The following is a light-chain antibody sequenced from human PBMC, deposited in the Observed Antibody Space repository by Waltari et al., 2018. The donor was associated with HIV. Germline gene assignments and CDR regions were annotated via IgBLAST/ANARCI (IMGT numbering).Light chain of an antibody. V-gene: IGKV3-11*01. Sequence: EIVLTQSPATLSLSPRERATLSCRASQSVGNYLAWYQQKPGQPPRLLIYDASNRATGIPARFSGSGSRTDFTLTISSLEPEDFAVYYCQQRTNWPPYSFGQGTKLEIK. CDR2: DAS. CDR1: QSVGNY. CDR3: QQRTNWPPYS. J-gene: IGKJ2*03.